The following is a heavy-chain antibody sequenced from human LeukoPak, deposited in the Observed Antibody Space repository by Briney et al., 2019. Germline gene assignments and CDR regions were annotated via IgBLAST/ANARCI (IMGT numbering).Heavy chain of an antibody. J-gene: IGHJ4*02. V-gene: IGHV3-23*01. CDR3: AKSARYCSSTSCSPGGDY. Sequence: GGSLRLSCAASGFTFSSYEMSWVRQAPGKGLEWVSAISGSGGSTYYADSVKGRFTISRDNSKNTLYLQMNSLRAEDTAVYYCAKSARYCSSTSCSPGGDYWGQGTLVTVSS. D-gene: IGHD2-2*01. CDR2: ISGSGGST. CDR1: GFTFSSYE.